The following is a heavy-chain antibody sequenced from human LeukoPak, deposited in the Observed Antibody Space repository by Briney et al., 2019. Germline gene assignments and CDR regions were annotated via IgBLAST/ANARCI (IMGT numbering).Heavy chain of an antibody. J-gene: IGHJ4*02. V-gene: IGHV3-66*01. CDR3: AKVGRAGSGSYNRLDY. CDR2: IYIDGST. Sequence: GGSLRLSCAVSGFAVSGNYMSWVRQAPGKGLEWVSVIYIDGSTYYVDSVKGRFTVSRDTSKNTLYLEMNSLRAEDTAVYYCAKVGRAGSGSYNRLDYWGQGTLVTVSS. D-gene: IGHD3-10*01. CDR1: GFAVSGNY.